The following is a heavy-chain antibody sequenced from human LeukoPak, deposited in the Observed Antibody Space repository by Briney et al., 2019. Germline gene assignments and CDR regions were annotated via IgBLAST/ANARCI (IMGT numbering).Heavy chain of an antibody. J-gene: IGHJ4*02. CDR2: INQGGSEK. CDR1: GFTFSSYW. Sequence: GGSLRLSCAASGFTFSSYWMTWVRQAPGKGLEWVAHINQGGSEKYYVDSVKGRFTISRDNTQDSVYLQMSGLRAEDTAVYYCARAHIYRFDYWGQGTLVTVSS. CDR3: ARAHIYRFDY. V-gene: IGHV3-7*03. D-gene: IGHD1-26*01.